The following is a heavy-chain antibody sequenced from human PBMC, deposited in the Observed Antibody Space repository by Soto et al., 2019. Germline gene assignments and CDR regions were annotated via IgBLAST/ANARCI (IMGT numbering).Heavy chain of an antibody. D-gene: IGHD2-2*01. Sequence: SETLSLTCTVSGGSISSSSYYWGWIRQPPGKGLEWIGSIYYSGSTYYNPSLKSRVTISVDTSKNQFSLKLSSVTAADTAVYYCARHPVDIVVVPAAEWGQGTLVTVSS. J-gene: IGHJ4*02. CDR2: IYYSGST. V-gene: IGHV4-39*01. CDR3: ARHPVDIVVVPAAE. CDR1: GGSISSSSYY.